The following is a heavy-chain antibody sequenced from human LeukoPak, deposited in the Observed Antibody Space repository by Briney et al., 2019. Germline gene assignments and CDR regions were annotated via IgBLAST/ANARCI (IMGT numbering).Heavy chain of an antibody. CDR2: IRYDGSNK. CDR1: GFTFSSYG. V-gene: IGHV3-30*02. CDR3: ARGLEWLTRRHTWFDP. D-gene: IGHD3-3*01. J-gene: IGHJ5*02. Sequence: QSGGSLRLSCAASGFTFSSYGMHWVRQAPGKGLEWVAFIRYDGSNKYYADSVKGRFTISRDNSKNTLYLQMNSLGADDTAVYYCARGLEWLTRRHTWFDPWGQGTLVTVSS.